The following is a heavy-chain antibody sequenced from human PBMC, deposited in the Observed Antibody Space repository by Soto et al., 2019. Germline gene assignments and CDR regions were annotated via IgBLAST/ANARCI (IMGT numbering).Heavy chain of an antibody. Sequence: SETLSLTCTVSGGSINNHYWSWIRQPPGKGLEWLGYVYYSGITNYNPSLKSRVTISVDTSKNQFSLKLTSVTAADTAMYYCATIAAARIYYYYGMDVWGQGTTVTVSS. CDR2: VYYSGIT. V-gene: IGHV4-59*11. J-gene: IGHJ6*02. D-gene: IGHD6-13*01. CDR1: GGSINNHY. CDR3: ATIAAARIYYYYGMDV.